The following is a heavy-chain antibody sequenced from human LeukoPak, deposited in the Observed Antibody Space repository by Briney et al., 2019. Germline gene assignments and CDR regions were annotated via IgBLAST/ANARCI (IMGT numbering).Heavy chain of an antibody. Sequence: GGSVRLSCAASGFTFSSYSMNWVRQAPGKGLEWVSSITSTSGYIYYAESVKGRFSISRDNAKNLLYLQMNSLRAEDTAVYYCARVGGGRHYFDYWGQGTLATVSS. CDR3: ARVGGGRHYFDY. J-gene: IGHJ4*02. V-gene: IGHV3-21*06. CDR1: GFTFSSYS. CDR2: ITSTSGYI. D-gene: IGHD3-10*01.